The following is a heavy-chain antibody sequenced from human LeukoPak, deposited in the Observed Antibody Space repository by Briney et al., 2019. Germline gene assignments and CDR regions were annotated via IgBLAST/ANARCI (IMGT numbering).Heavy chain of an antibody. Sequence: GRSLRLSCAASGFSFDDYAIHWVRQAPGKGLEGVSGISWNTGIIGYADPVKGRFTISREDAKNSWYLQMNSRRAEDTALYYCAKGNMRRTYGGRGFDYWGQGILVTVSS. V-gene: IGHV3-9*01. J-gene: IGHJ4*02. CDR1: GFSFDDYA. CDR2: ISWNTGII. D-gene: IGHD3-16*01. CDR3: AKGNMRRTYGGRGFDY.